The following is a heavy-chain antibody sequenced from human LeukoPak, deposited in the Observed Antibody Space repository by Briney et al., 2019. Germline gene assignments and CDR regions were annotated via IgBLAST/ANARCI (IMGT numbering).Heavy chain of an antibody. CDR1: GFTFSSYS. J-gene: IGHJ4*02. CDR3: ARVNHPIPIITMIDY. CDR2: ISSSSSYI. D-gene: IGHD3-22*01. V-gene: IGHV3-21*01. Sequence: PGGSLRLSCAASGFTFSSYSMNWVRQAPGKGLEWVSSISSSSSYIYYADSVKGRFTISRDNAKNSLYLQMNSLRAEDTAVYYCARVNHPIPIITMIDYWGQGTLVTVSS.